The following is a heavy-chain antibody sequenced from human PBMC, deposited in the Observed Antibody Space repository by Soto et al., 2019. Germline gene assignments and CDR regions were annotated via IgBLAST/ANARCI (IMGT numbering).Heavy chain of an antibody. CDR1: GFTFSSYA. J-gene: IGHJ4*02. CDR3: ARRGRGNYYDY. CDR2: ISGSGGST. Sequence: EVQLLESGGGLVQPGGSLRLSCAASGFTFSSYAMRWVRQAPGKGLEWVSTISGSGGSTYYADSVKGRFTISRDNSKNTLYLQMNSLRAEDTAVYYCARRGRGNYYDYWGQGTLVTVSS. V-gene: IGHV3-23*01. D-gene: IGHD1-26*01.